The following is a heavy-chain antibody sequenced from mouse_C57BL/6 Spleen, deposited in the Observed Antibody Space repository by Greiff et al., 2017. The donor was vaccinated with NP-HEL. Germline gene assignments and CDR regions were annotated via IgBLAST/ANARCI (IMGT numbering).Heavy chain of an antibody. Sequence: QVQLQQSGPGLVQPSQSLSITCTVSGFSLTSYGVHWVRQSPGQGLEWLGVIWRGGSTDYNAAFMSRLSITKDNSKSQVFFKMNSLQADDTAIYYCAKKDYGSSYGYFDVWGTGTTVTVSS. CDR2: IWRGGST. CDR3: AKKDYGSSYGYFDV. D-gene: IGHD1-1*01. J-gene: IGHJ1*03. V-gene: IGHV2-5*01. CDR1: GFSLTSYG.